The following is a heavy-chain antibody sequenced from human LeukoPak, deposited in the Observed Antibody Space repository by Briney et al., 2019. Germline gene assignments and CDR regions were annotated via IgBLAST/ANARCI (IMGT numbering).Heavy chain of an antibody. CDR2: IKQDGSEK. J-gene: IGHJ4*02. V-gene: IGHV3-7*01. Sequence: GGSLRLSCAASGFTFSSYWISWVRQAPGKGLEWVANIKQDGSEKYYVDSVKGRFTISRDNAKNSLYLQMNSLRAEDTAVYYCARGSVTYCSSTSCYPDYWGQGTLVTVSS. D-gene: IGHD2-2*01. CDR3: ARGSVTYCSSTSCYPDY. CDR1: GFTFSSYW.